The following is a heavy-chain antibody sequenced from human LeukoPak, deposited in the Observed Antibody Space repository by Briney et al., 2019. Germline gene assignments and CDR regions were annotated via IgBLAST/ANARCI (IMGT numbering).Heavy chain of an antibody. D-gene: IGHD5-18*01. J-gene: IGHJ6*02. CDR3: ARAVDTAMAPVGYYYGVDV. CDR1: GFTFSSYS. V-gene: IGHV3-48*02. CDR2: ISSSSSTI. Sequence: SGGSLRLSCAASGFTFSSYSMNWVRQAPGKGLEWVSYISSSSSTIYYADSVKGRFTISRDNAKNSLYLQMNSLRDEDTAVYYCARAVDTAMAPVGYYYGVDVWGQGTTVTVSS.